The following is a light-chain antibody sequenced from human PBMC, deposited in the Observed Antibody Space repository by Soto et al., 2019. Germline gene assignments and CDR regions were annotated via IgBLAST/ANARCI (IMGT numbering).Light chain of an antibody. CDR3: QQYYSYPT. Sequence: DIPTTPFPSTPSAPLGDRVTITCRASQNIGSWLAWYQQKPGKAPKVLIYDVSNLETGVPSRFSGSGSGTEFTLTISCLQSEDFATYYCQQYYSYPTFGQGTRLEIK. V-gene: IGKV1-5*01. J-gene: IGKJ5*01. CDR2: DVS. CDR1: QNIGSW.